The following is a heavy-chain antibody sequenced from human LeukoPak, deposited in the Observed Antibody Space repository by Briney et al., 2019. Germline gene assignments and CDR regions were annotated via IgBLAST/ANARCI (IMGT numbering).Heavy chain of an antibody. CDR3: ARAGHADSFDY. J-gene: IGHJ4*02. V-gene: IGHV3-7*02. D-gene: IGHD2-21*01. Sequence: GGSLRLSCAASGFTFSSYWMSWVRQAPGKGLEWVANIKQDGSEKYYVDSVKGQFTISRDNAKNSLYLQMNSLRAEDTAVYYCARAGHADSFDYWGQGALVTVSS. CDR1: GFTFSSYW. CDR2: IKQDGSEK.